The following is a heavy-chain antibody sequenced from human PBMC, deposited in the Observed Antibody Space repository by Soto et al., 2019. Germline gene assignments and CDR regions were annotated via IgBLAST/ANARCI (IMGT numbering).Heavy chain of an antibody. J-gene: IGHJ6*02. Sequence: SVKVSCKASGGTFSSYAISWVRQAPGQGLEWMGGIIPIFGTANYAQKFQGRVTITADESTSTAYMELSSLRSEDSAVYYCARVDLGYCTNGVCHMFNYYYYGMDVWGQGTTVTVSS. CDR3: ARVDLGYCTNGVCHMFNYYYYGMDV. CDR1: GGTFSSYA. CDR2: IIPIFGTA. V-gene: IGHV1-69*13. D-gene: IGHD2-8*01.